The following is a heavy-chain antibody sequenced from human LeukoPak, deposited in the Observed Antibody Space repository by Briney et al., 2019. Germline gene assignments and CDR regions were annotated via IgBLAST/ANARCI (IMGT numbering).Heavy chain of an antibody. D-gene: IGHD2-2*01. V-gene: IGHV3-7*03. CDR3: AKTGSIVVVPAALYYFDY. CDR2: IKQDGSQK. Sequence: HAGGSLRLSCEGSGFTFSSYWMSWVRQAPGKGLEWVANIKQDGSQKYYVGSVKGRFTISRDNAKNSLYLQMNSLRAEDTAVYYCAKTGSIVVVPAALYYFDYWGQGTLVTVSS. J-gene: IGHJ4*02. CDR1: GFTFSSYW.